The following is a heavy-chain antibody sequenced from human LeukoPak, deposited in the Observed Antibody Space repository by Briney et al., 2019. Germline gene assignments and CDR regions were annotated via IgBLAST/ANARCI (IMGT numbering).Heavy chain of an antibody. Sequence: PSETLSLTCTVSGDSISTSNYYWAWIRQPPGKGLEWIGSIYYSGSTYYNPSLKSRVTISVDTSKNQFSLKLSSVTAADTAVYYCARLGVWFDPWGQGTLVTVSS. CDR3: ARLGVWFDP. CDR2: IYYSGST. V-gene: IGHV4-39*01. D-gene: IGHD3-10*01. J-gene: IGHJ5*02. CDR1: GDSISTSNYY.